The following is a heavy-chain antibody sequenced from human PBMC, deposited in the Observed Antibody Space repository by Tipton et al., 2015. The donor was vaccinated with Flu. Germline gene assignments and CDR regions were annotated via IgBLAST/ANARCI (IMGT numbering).Heavy chain of an antibody. D-gene: IGHD3-10*01. Sequence: TLSLTCSVSGGSSSGYYWGWIRQPPGKGLEWIGSIFHGGSTYYNPSLKSRVTISVDTSKNQFSLKLSSVTAADTAVYYCATYYYGSGTQSAFDYWPGNPGHRLL. CDR2: IFHGGST. CDR3: ATYYYGSGTQSAFDY. CDR1: GGSSSGYY. J-gene: IGHJ4*02. V-gene: IGHV4-38-2*02.